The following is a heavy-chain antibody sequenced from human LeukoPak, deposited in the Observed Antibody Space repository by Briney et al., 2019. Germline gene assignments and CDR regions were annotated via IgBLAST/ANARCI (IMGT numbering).Heavy chain of an antibody. V-gene: IGHV4-4*07. CDR1: GGSISSYY. Sequence: PSETLSLTCTVSGGSISSYYWSWIRQPAGKGREGIGRMYTRGSTNYNPSLKSRVTMSVDTSKHPFSLKLSSVTAADTAVYYCARSATYYYDSSGYYTVDHFDYWGQGTLVTVSS. J-gene: IGHJ4*02. CDR2: MYTRGST. D-gene: IGHD3-22*01. CDR3: ARSATYYYDSSGYYTVDHFDY.